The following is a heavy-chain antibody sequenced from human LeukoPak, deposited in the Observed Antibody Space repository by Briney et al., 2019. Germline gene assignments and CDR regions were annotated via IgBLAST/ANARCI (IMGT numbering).Heavy chain of an antibody. CDR3: AKDRDGSYTFDY. V-gene: IGHV3-23*01. CDR2: ISGSGGST. CDR1: GFTFSGYA. Sequence: GGSLRLSCAASGFTFSGYAMSWVRQAPGKGLEWVSAISGSGGSTYYADSVKGRFTISRDNSKNTLYLQMNSLRAEDTAVYYCAKDRDGSYTFDYWGQGTLVTVSS. D-gene: IGHD1-26*01. J-gene: IGHJ4*02.